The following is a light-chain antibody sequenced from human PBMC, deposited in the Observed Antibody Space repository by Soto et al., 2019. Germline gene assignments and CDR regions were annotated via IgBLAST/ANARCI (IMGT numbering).Light chain of an antibody. CDR1: QSVSSN. CDR3: QQYNNGPLT. CDR2: GAS. Sequence: EIVMTQSPATLSVSPGERATLSCRASQSVSSNLAWYQQKPGQAPRLLICGASTRATGIPARFSGSGSGTEFTLTISSLQSEDFAVYYCQQYNNGPLTFGGGTKV. J-gene: IGKJ4*01. V-gene: IGKV3-15*01.